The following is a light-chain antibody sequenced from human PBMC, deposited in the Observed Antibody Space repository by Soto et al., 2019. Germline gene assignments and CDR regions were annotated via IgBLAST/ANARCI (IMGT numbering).Light chain of an antibody. J-gene: IGKJ4*01. V-gene: IGKV2-28*01. CDR1: QSLLYSNGYNY. CDR3: MQALQLPLT. Sequence: DIVMTQSPLSLPVTPGEPASISCRSSQSLLYSNGYNYLDWYLQKPGQPQQLLIYLGSNRASGVPDRFSGSGSGTDFTLKIRRVGADDVGVYYCMQALQLPLTFGGGTKVEIK. CDR2: LGS.